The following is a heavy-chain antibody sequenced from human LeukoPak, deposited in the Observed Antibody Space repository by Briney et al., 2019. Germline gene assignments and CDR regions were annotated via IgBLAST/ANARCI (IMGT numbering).Heavy chain of an antibody. CDR3: ARFGVDYDMDV. CDR1: GGSISGHY. Sequence: SETLSLTCTVSGGSISGHYWTWIRQPPGKGLEWVGQIHYSGRPDYNPSLKSRVTISVDTSKNQLSLKVTSVTGADTAVYYCARFGVDYDMDVWGQGTTVTVSS. J-gene: IGHJ6*02. D-gene: IGHD3-16*01. CDR2: IHYSGRP. V-gene: IGHV4-59*11.